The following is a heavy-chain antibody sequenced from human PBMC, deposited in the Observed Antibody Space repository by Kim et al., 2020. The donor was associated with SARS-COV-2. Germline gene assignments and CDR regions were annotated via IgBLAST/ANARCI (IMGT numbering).Heavy chain of an antibody. CDR3: ARRSPGKSFDY. Sequence: NDYAVSVKSRITINPDTSKNQFSLQVNSVTPEDTAVYYCARRSPGKSFDYWGQGTLVTVSS. V-gene: IGHV6-1*01. CDR2: N. D-gene: IGHD6-6*01. J-gene: IGHJ4*02.